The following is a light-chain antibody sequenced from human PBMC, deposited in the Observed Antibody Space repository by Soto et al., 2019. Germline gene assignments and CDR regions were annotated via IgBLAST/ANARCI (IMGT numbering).Light chain of an antibody. CDR2: KAS. J-gene: IGKJ2*01. CDR3: QQYNTYST. V-gene: IGKV1-5*03. Sequence: DIQLTQSPSTLSASVGDRVTITCRASQSVVTWLAWYQQKPGKAPKLLISKASTLESGVPSRFSGSGSGAEFTLIISGLQPDDFAAYFCQQYNTYSTFGQGTKLEIK. CDR1: QSVVTW.